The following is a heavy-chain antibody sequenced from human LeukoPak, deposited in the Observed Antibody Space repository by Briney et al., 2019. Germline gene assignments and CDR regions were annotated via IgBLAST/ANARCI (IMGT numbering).Heavy chain of an antibody. CDR1: GGSISSYY. CDR2: IYYSGSS. D-gene: IGHD2-2*01. V-gene: IGHV4-59*01. J-gene: IGHJ5*02. Sequence: SETLSLTCTVSGGSISSYYWSWIRQPPGKGLEWIGYIYYSGSSNYNPSLKSRVTISVDTSKNQFSLKLSSVTAADTAVYYCARGIESSTSWIDPWGQGTLVTVSS. CDR3: ARGIESSTSWIDP.